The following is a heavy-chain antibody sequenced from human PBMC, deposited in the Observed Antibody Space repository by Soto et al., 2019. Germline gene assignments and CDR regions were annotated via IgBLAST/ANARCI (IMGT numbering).Heavy chain of an antibody. V-gene: IGHV3-33*01. CDR2: IWYDGSNR. J-gene: IGHJ6*02. CDR3: AGGRKTVYTITTSVVDYYYFVMAV. D-gene: IGHD4-4*01. Sequence: PGGSLRLSCAASGFTFNNYGMHWVRQAPGKGLEWVALIWYDGSNRDYADSVKGRFTISRDNSKNTLYLQMSSLRVEDTAVYYCAGGRKTVYTITTSVVDYYYFVMAVWGQGTTVTVSS. CDR1: GFTFNNYG.